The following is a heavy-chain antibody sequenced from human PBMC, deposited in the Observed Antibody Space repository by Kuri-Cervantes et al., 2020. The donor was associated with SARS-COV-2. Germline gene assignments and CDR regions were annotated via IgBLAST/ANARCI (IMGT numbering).Heavy chain of an antibody. Sequence: SETLSLTCTVSGDSISSTNWWSWVRQSPGKGLEWIGEIFHRGTTHYNPSLKSRVTMSIDKSKNQFSLKLTSVTAADTAVCYCARDVNYGDYVDYWYFDLWGRGTLVTVSS. V-gene: IGHV4-4*02. J-gene: IGHJ2*01. CDR3: ARDVNYGDYVDYWYFDL. CDR2: IFHRGTT. D-gene: IGHD4-17*01. CDR1: GDSISSTNW.